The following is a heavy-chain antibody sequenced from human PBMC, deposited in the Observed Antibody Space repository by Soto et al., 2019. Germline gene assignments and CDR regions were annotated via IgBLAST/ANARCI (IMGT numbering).Heavy chain of an antibody. V-gene: IGHV3-21*01. D-gene: IGHD1-26*01. Sequence: EVQLVESVVGLGMPGESLRLSCEATGLTFSSYGMNWVRQAPGKGLEWVSSITVSGYIFYADSVEGRFSISRDNAKNSLYLQMNSLRSEDTSVYYCARYSGTYRDYWGPGSLVTVSS. CDR1: GLTFSSYG. CDR2: ITVSGYI. CDR3: ARYSGTYRDY. J-gene: IGHJ4*02.